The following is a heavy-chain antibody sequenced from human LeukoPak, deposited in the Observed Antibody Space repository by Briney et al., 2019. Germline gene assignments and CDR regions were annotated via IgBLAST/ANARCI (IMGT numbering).Heavy chain of an antibody. V-gene: IGHV1-3*01. D-gene: IGHD6-19*01. CDR2: INAGNGNT. CDR1: GYTVTSYA. J-gene: IGHJ4*02. Sequence: ASVKVSCKASGYTVTSYAMHWVRQAPGQRLEWMGWINAGNGNTKYSQKFQGRVTITRDTSANTAYMELSSLRSEDTAAYYCARGAVAGAGYFDYWGLGTLVTVSS. CDR3: ARGAVAGAGYFDY.